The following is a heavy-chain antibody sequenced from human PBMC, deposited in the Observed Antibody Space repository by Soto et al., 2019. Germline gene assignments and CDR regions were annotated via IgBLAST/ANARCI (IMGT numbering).Heavy chain of an antibody. CDR2: ISYDGSNK. CDR3: ARDQHYGDFPFDY. D-gene: IGHD4-17*01. J-gene: IGHJ4*02. V-gene: IGHV3-30-3*01. CDR1: GFTFSSYA. Sequence: QVQLVESGGGVVQPGRSLRLSCAASGFTFSSYAMHWVRQAPGKGLEWVAVISYDGSNKYYADSVKGRFTISRDNSKNTLYLQMNSLRAEDTDVYYCARDQHYGDFPFDYWGQGTLVTVSS.